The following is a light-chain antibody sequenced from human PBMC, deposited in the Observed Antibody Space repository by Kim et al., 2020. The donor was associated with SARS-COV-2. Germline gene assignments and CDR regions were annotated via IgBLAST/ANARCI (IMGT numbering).Light chain of an antibody. J-gene: IGLJ2*01. CDR2: YDS. Sequence: APGKTARITCGGSNIGSNSVHWYQQKPGQAPVLVIYYDSDRPSGIPERFSGSNSGNTATLTISRVEAGDEADYYCQVWDSSSDHPVFGGGTKLTVL. CDR3: QVWDSSSDHPV. V-gene: IGLV3-21*04. CDR1: NIGSNS.